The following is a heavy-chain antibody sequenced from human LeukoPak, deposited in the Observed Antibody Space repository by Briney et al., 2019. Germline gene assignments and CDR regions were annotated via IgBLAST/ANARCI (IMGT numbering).Heavy chain of an antibody. CDR1: GFTFSSYS. D-gene: IGHD3-10*01. V-gene: IGHV3-48*01. Sequence: PGGSLRLSCAASGFTFSSYSMNWVRQAPGKGLEWVSYISSSSSTIYYADSVKGRFTISRDNAKNSLYLQMNSLRAEDTAVYYCARDAELLWFEEPITRFDYWGQGTLVTVSS. J-gene: IGHJ4*02. CDR3: ARDAELLWFEEPITRFDY. CDR2: ISSSSSTI.